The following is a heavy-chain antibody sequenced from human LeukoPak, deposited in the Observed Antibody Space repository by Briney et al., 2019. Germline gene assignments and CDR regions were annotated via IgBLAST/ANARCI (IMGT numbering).Heavy chain of an antibody. D-gene: IGHD5-12*01. V-gene: IGHV4-39*07. Sequence: SETLSLTCTVSGASISGSGYYWSWIRQPPGKGLEWIGEINHSGSTNYNPSLKSRVTISVDTSKNQFSLNLSSVTAADTAVYYCASLGICSGYLPLNDYWGQGTLVTVSS. CDR3: ASLGICSGYLPLNDY. J-gene: IGHJ4*02. CDR1: GASISGSGYY. CDR2: INHSGST.